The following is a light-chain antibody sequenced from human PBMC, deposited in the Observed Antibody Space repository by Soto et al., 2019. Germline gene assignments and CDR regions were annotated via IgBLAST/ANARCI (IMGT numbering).Light chain of an antibody. CDR1: HSLVYSDGNIY. J-gene: IGKJ1*01. CDR3: MQGTHWPWT. V-gene: IGKV2-30*01. CDR2: KVS. Sequence: DVVMTQSPLSLPVTLGQPASISCRSSHSLVYSDGNIYLNWFQLRLGQSPRRLIYKVSDRDSGVPDKFSGSGSGTDFALEISRVEAEDVGLYYCMQGTHWPWTFGQGTKVEIK.